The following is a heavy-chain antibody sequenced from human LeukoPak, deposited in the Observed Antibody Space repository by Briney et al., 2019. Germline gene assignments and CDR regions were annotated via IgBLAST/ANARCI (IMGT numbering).Heavy chain of an antibody. J-gene: IGHJ4*02. V-gene: IGHV4-59*01. CDR3: AREHGSGPYWVY. D-gene: IGHD3-10*01. CDR2: IYYSGST. CDR1: GGSISSYY. Sequence: PSETLSLTCTVSGGSISSYYWSWIRQPPGKGLEWIGYIYYSGSTNYNPSLKSRVTISVDTSKNQFSLKLSSVTAADTAVYYCAREHGSGPYWVYWGQGTLVTVSS.